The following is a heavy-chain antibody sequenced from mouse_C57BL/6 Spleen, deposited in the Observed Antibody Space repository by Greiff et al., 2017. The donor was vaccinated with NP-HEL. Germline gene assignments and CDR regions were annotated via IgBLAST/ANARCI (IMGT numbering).Heavy chain of an antibody. D-gene: IGHD2-1*01. CDR1: GYTFTDYY. V-gene: IGHV1-26*01. Sequence: EVQLQQSGPELVKPGASVKISCKASGYTFTDYYMNWVKQSHGKSLEWIGDINTNNGGTSYNQKFKGKATLTVDKASSTAYMELRSLTSEDSAVYYCARSSTMVGAMDYWGQGTSVTVSS. CDR3: ARSSTMVGAMDY. J-gene: IGHJ4*01. CDR2: INTNNGGT.